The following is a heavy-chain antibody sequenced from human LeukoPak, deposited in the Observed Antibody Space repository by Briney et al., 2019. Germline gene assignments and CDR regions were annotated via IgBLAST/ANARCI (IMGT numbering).Heavy chain of an antibody. Sequence: PGGSLRLSCAASGFTFSDYYMSWIRQAPGKGLEWVSYISSSGSTIYYADSVKGRFTIPRDNAKNSLYLQMNSLRAEDTAVYYCARILIAAATPNFDYWGQGTLVTVSS. J-gene: IGHJ4*02. D-gene: IGHD6-13*01. CDR3: ARILIAAATPNFDY. V-gene: IGHV3-11*01. CDR1: GFTFSDYY. CDR2: ISSSGSTI.